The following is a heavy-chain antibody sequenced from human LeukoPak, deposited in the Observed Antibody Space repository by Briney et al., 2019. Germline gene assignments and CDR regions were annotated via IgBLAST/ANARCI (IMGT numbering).Heavy chain of an antibody. J-gene: IGHJ4*02. V-gene: IGHV4-39*07. CDR1: GVSISTDTFY. D-gene: IGHD1-20*01. Sequence: SETLSLTCTVSGVSISTDTFYWGWIRQPPGKGLEWIANIYYTGSSYYNPSLKGRVTISEDTSKNQFSLKLSSVTAADTAVFYCARSTYNSQYYFDYWGQGTLVTVSS. CDR3: ARSTYNSQYYFDY. CDR2: IYYTGSS.